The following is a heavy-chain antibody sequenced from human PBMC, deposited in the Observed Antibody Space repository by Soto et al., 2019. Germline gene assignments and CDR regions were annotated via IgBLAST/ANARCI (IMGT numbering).Heavy chain of an antibody. CDR3: ARANGYDYIWGSYPFDY. Sequence: SETLSVTCTVSGGSISSYYLSWIRQHPGKGLEWIGYIYYSGSTNYNPSLKSRVTISVDTSKNQFSLKLSSVTAADTAVYYCARANGYDYIWGSYPFDYWGQGTLVTVSS. CDR1: GGSISSYY. CDR2: IYYSGST. V-gene: IGHV4-59*01. J-gene: IGHJ4*02. D-gene: IGHD3-16*02.